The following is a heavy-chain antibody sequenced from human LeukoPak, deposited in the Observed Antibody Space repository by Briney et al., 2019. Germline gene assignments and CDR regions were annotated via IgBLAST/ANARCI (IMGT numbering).Heavy chain of an antibody. V-gene: IGHV3-30*18. CDR1: GFSFISYG. CDR2: ISDDGRNK. D-gene: IGHD4-17*01. J-gene: IGHJ4*02. Sequence: GGSLRLTCAASGFSFISYGMHWVRQAPGKGLEWVGVISDDGRNKKYADSVKGRFTISRDNSKDTLYLQMNSLRDEDTAVYYCAKRPSDYGDYVTYFDYWGQGTLVTVSS. CDR3: AKRPSDYGDYVTYFDY.